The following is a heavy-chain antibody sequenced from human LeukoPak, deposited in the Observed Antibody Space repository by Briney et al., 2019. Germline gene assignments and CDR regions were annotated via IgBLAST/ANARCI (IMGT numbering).Heavy chain of an antibody. V-gene: IGHV3-7*01. D-gene: IGHD3-3*01. CDR2: IKEDGSEK. CDR1: GFTFSHHW. Sequence: GGSLRLSCTTSGFTFSHHWMTWVRQAPEKGLEWVANIKEDGSEKDYVDSVKGRFTISRDNGKNSLYLQMNSLRGEDTAVYYCARLNWNYADYWGQGTLVTVSS. CDR3: ARLNWNYADY. J-gene: IGHJ4*02.